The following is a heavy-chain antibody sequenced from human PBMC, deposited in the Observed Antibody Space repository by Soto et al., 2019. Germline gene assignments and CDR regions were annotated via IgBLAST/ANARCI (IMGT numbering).Heavy chain of an antibody. V-gene: IGHV3-23*01. J-gene: IGHJ4*02. CDR2: ISGSGGST. D-gene: IGHD3-22*01. CDR3: AKAVITSYCFDY. Sequence: SLRLSCAASGFTFSSYAMSWVRQAPGKGLEWVSAISGSGGSTYYADSVKGRFTVSRDNSKNTLYLQMNSLRAEDTAVYYCAKAVITSYCFDYWGQGTLVTVSS. CDR1: GFTFSSYA.